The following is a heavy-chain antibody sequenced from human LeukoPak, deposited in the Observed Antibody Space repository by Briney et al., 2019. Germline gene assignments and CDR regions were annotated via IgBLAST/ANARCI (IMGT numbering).Heavy chain of an antibody. CDR3: ARDKGLPQAFDI. J-gene: IGHJ3*02. Sequence: SETLSLTCTVSGGSISSFYWSWIRQPPGKGLEYIGYISYSGTTSYNPSLTSPVTISVDASKNQFSLKLTSVTAADTAVYYCARDKGLPQAFDIWGQGTMVTVSS. D-gene: IGHD5/OR15-5a*01. CDR1: GGSISSFY. CDR2: ISYSGTT. V-gene: IGHV4-59*01.